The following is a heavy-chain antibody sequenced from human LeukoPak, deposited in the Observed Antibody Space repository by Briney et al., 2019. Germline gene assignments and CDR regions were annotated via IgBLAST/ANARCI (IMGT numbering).Heavy chain of an antibody. CDR1: GDSIRSGTYY. J-gene: IGHJ4*02. Sequence: SQTLSLACSVSGDSIRSGTYYWSWIRQPAGKGLEWIGRIYTSGSTSYNPSLKSRVTISVDTSKNQFSLKLTSVTAADTAVYYCARGGGATRIDYWGQGTLVTVSS. D-gene: IGHD5-12*01. V-gene: IGHV4-61*02. CDR2: IYTSGST. CDR3: ARGGGATRIDY.